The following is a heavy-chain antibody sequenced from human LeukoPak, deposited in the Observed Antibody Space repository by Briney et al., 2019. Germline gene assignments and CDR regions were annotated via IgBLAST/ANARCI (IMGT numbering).Heavy chain of an antibody. Sequence: PGGSLRLSCAASGFTFSSYSMNWVRQAPGKGLEWVSSISSSSSYIYYADSVKGRFTISRDNAKNSLYLQMNSLRAEDTAVYYCAREGVRLFGGYYYYYMDVWGKGTTVTVSS. V-gene: IGHV3-21*01. CDR3: AREGVRLFGGYYYYYMDV. CDR2: ISSSSSYI. CDR1: GFTFSSYS. D-gene: IGHD3-16*01. J-gene: IGHJ6*03.